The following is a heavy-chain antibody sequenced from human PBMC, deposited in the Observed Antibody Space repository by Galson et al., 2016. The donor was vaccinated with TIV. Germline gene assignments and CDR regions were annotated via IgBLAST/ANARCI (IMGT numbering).Heavy chain of an antibody. CDR2: IYWNGVST. Sequence: SLRLSCAASGFTFDDHGMSWVCQVPGKGLEWVAGIYWNGVSTGYADSVKGRFTISRDNAKNSLYLQMNGLRAEDTASYYCARDQTLRFLRGYGMDVWGQGTTVIVSS. J-gene: IGHJ6*02. V-gene: IGHV3-20*04. CDR1: GFTFDDHG. D-gene: IGHD3-3*01. CDR3: ARDQTLRFLRGYGMDV.